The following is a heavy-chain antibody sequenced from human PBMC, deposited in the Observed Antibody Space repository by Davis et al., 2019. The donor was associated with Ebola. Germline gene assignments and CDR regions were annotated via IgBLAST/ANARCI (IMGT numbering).Heavy chain of an antibody. D-gene: IGHD5-24*01. CDR1: GFTFSSYG. J-gene: IGHJ6*04. V-gene: IGHV3-33*01. Sequence: GESLKISCAASGFTFSSYGMHWVRQAPGKGLEWVAVIWYDGSNKYYADSVKGRFTISRDNSKNTLYLQMNSLRAEDTAVYYCARDHGRDGYNSDGMDVWGKGTTVTVSS. CDR3: ARDHGRDGYNSDGMDV. CDR2: IWYDGSNK.